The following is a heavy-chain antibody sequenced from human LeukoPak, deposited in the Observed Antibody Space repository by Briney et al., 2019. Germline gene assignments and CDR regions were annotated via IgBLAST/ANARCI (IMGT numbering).Heavy chain of an antibody. CDR3: VRGVGGDSRFDP. CDR1: GFTFGSYW. J-gene: IGHJ5*02. CDR2: INSDGSST. V-gene: IGHV3-74*01. Sequence: GGSLRLSCAASGFTFGSYWMHWVRQTPGKGLVWVSRINSDGSSTRYADSVKGRSTISRDNAKNTLYLQMNSLRVEDTAVYYCVRGVGGDSRFDPWGQGTLVSVSS. D-gene: IGHD1-26*01.